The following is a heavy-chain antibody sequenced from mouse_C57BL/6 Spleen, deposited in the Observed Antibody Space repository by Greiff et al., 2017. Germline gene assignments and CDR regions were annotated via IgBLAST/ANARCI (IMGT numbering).Heavy chain of an antibody. CDR2: INPNNGGT. J-gene: IGHJ4*01. D-gene: IGHD2-3*01. CDR3: ATDGYPYYAMDY. Sequence: EVHLQQSGPELVKPGASVKIPCKASGYTFTDYNMDWVKQSHGKSLEWIGDINPNNGGTIYNQKFKGKATLTVDKSSSTAYMELRSLTSEDTAVYYCATDGYPYYAMDYWGQGTSVTVSS. V-gene: IGHV1-18*01. CDR1: GYTFTDYN.